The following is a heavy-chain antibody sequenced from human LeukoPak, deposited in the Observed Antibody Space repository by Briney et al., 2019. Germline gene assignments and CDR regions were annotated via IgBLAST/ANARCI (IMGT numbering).Heavy chain of an antibody. CDR2: INHSGST. Sequence: SSETLSLTCAVYGGSFSGYYWSWIRQPPGKGLEWIGEINHSGSTNYNPSLKSRVTISVDTSKNQFSLKLSSVTAADTAVYYCARDWEYCSSTSCYYYFDYWGQGTLVTVSS. CDR1: GGSFSGYY. J-gene: IGHJ4*02. D-gene: IGHD2-2*01. CDR3: ARDWEYCSSTSCYYYFDY. V-gene: IGHV4-34*01.